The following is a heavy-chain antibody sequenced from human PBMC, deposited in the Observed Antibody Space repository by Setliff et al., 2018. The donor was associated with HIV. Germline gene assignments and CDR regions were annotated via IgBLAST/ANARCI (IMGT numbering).Heavy chain of an antibody. CDR1: GFTFSSYA. D-gene: IGHD6-13*01. CDR2: IKSKTDGGTT. CDR3: TAALQQQVVRWFDP. Sequence: GSLRLSCAASGFTFSSYAMSWVRQAPGKGLEWVGRIKSKTDGGTTDYAAPVKGRFTISRDDSKNTLYLQMNSLKTEDTAVYYCTAALQQQVVRWFDPWVQGTLVTVSS. J-gene: IGHJ5*02. V-gene: IGHV3-15*01.